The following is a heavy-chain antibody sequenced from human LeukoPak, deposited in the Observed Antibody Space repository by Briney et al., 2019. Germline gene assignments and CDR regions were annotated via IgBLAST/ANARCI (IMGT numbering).Heavy chain of an antibody. CDR3: ARDMYSGTYGH. CDR2: INPTSGVT. Sequence: GASGKLSCKASGYTFSGSYMHWVRQAPGQGLEWMGWINPTSGVTKYAEKFQGRVTMTRDTSINTAYMEMSGLRSDDTAVYYCARDMYSGTYGHWGQGTLVTVSS. D-gene: IGHD1-26*01. CDR1: GYTFSGSY. V-gene: IGHV1-2*02. J-gene: IGHJ4*02.